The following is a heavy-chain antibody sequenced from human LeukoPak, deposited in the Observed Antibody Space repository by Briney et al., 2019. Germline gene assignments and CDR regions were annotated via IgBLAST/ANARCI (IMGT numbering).Heavy chain of an antibody. Sequence: SVKVSCKASGGNFSSYAISWVRQAHGQGLEWMGRIIPILGIANYGQKFQGRVTITADKSTSTAYMELSSLRSEDTAVYYCARDMGYGSGSYLDYWGQGTLVTVCS. V-gene: IGHV1-69*04. CDR2: IIPILGIA. D-gene: IGHD3-10*01. CDR3: ARDMGYGSGSYLDY. J-gene: IGHJ4*02. CDR1: GGNFSSYA.